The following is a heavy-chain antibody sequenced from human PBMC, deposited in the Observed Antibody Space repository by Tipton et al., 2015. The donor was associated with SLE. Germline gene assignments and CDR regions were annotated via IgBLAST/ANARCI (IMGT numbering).Heavy chain of an antibody. CDR1: GYNFRLYY. V-gene: IGHV1-2*06. CDR2: INPNSGGT. Sequence: QVQLVQSGAEVKKPGASVKVSCKASGYNFRLYYMHWVRQAPGKGLEWMGRINPNSGGTDYAPKFQGRVTMTWAMSINTAYMDLRDLGSDDTAIYYCTRVDDHYYGSQNSWDYWGQGTLVTVSS. D-gene: IGHD3-10*01. J-gene: IGHJ4*02. CDR3: TRVDDHYYGSQNSWDY.